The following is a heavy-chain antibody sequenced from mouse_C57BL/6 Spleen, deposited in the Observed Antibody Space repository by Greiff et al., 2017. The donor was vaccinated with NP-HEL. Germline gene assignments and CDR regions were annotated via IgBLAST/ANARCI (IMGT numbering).Heavy chain of an antibody. CDR3: ARKTAQAPMDY. Sequence: QVQLQQSGPGLVQPSQSLSITCTVSGFSLTSYGVHWVRQSPGQGLEWLGVIWSGGSTDYNADVISRLSICKDNSKSQVFFKMNRLQADDTAIYYCARKTAQAPMDYWGQGTSVTVSS. J-gene: IGHJ4*01. D-gene: IGHD3-2*02. V-gene: IGHV2-2*01. CDR1: GFSLTSYG. CDR2: IWSGGST.